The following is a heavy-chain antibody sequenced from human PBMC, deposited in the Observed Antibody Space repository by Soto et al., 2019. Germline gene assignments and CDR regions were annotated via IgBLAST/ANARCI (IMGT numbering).Heavy chain of an antibody. Sequence: GGSLRLSCAASGFTFSSYAMSWVHQAPGKGLEWVSAISGSGGSTYYADSVKGRFTISRDNSKNTLYLQMNSLRAEDTAVYYCAKDRYDYGGNFDAFDIWGQGTMVTVSS. CDR2: ISGSGGST. J-gene: IGHJ3*02. V-gene: IGHV3-23*01. CDR3: AKDRYDYGGNFDAFDI. CDR1: GFTFSSYA. D-gene: IGHD4-17*01.